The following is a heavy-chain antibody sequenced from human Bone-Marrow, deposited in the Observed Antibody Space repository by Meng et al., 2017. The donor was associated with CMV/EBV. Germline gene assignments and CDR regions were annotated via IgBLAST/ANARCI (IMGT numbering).Heavy chain of an antibody. J-gene: IGHJ5*02. CDR1: GVTFSNYW. Sequence: SGVTFSNYWMHWVRQAPGKGLMWVSRIKRDGSTTDYADSVRARFIVFRDNAKNTLYLQMNSLRDEDTAVYYCARDPDLSDVSNNWFDPWGQGTLVTVSS. V-gene: IGHV3-74*01. CDR3: ARDPDLSDVSNNWFDP. D-gene: IGHD5/OR15-5a*01. CDR2: IKRDGSTT.